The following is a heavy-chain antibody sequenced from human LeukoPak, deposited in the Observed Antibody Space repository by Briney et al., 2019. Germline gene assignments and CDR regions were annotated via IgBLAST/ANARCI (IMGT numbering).Heavy chain of an antibody. CDR1: GGSISSGGYS. J-gene: IGHJ4*02. CDR3: ARLRKEAWYFDY. V-gene: IGHV4-30-2*01. Sequence: PSQTLSLTCAVSGGSISSGGYSWSWIRQPPGKGLEWIGYIYHSGSTNYNPSRKSRVTMSVDTSKKQFSLKLSSVTAADKDVYSCARLRKEAWYFDYWGQGTLVTVSS. CDR2: IYHSGST.